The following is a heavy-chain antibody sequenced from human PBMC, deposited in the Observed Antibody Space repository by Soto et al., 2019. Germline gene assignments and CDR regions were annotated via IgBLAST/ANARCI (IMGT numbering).Heavy chain of an antibody. CDR3: ARFYYYDSSGYYNYYYGMDV. CDR1: GGTFSSYA. D-gene: IGHD3-22*01. V-gene: IGHV1-69*13. J-gene: IGHJ6*02. Sequence: ASVKVSCKASGGTFSSYAISWVRQAPGQGLEWMGGIIPIFGTANYAQKFQGRVTITADESTSTAYMELSSLRSEDTAVYYCARFYYYDSSGYYNYYYGMDVWGQGTTVTVSS. CDR2: IIPIFGTA.